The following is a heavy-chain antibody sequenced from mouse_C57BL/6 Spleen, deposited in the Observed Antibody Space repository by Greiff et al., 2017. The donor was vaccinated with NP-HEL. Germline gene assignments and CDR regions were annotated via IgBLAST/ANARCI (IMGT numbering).Heavy chain of an antibody. J-gene: IGHJ2*01. D-gene: IGHD1-2*01. Sequence: EVQLVESGGDLVKPGGSLKLSCAASGFTFSSYGMSWVRQTPDKRLEWVATISSGGSYTYYPDSVKGRFTISRDNAKNTLYLQMSSLKSEDTAMYYCARKYYGPLDYWGQGTTLTVSS. CDR2: ISSGGSYT. V-gene: IGHV5-6*01. CDR1: GFTFSSYG. CDR3: ARKYYGPLDY.